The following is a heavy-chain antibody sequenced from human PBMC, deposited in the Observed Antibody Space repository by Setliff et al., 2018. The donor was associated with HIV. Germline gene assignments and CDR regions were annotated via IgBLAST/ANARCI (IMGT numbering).Heavy chain of an antibody. CDR1: GYTFTSYA. J-gene: IGHJ4*02. V-gene: IGHV1-46*01. CDR2: MYTSGGGA. Sequence: ASVKVSCKASGYTFTSYAMHWVRQAPGQRLEWMGLMYTSGGGAKYAQKFQGRVTMTRDTSTRTVYMELSSLRSEDTAVYYCARVEGATATLTDWGQGTLVTVSS. CDR3: ARVEGATATLTD. D-gene: IGHD1-26*01.